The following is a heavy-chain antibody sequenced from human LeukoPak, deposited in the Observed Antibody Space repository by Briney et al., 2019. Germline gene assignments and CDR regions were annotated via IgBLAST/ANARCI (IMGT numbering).Heavy chain of an antibody. CDR3: AKKKALYNWFDP. J-gene: IGHJ5*02. V-gene: IGHV4-59*08. Sequence: PSETLSLTCTVSGGSISSYYWSWIRQPPGKGLEWIGYIYYSGSTNYNPSLKSRVTISVETSKNQFSLKLSSVTAADTAVYYCAKKKALYNWFDPWGQGTLVTVSS. D-gene: IGHD3-16*02. CDR1: GGSISSYY. CDR2: IYYSGST.